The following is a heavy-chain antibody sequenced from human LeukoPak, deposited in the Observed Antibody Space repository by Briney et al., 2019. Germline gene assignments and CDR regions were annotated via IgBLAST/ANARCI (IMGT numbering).Heavy chain of an antibody. CDR3: ARDRTVPYDAFDI. J-gene: IGHJ3*02. CDR1: GFTFSSNS. D-gene: IGHD4-17*01. V-gene: IGHV3-23*01. Sequence: PGGSLRLSCVASGFTFSSNSMNWVRQAPGKGLEWVSAISGSGGSTYYADSVKGRFTISRDNSKNTLYLQMNSLRAEDTAVYYCARDRTVPYDAFDIWGQGTMVTVSS. CDR2: ISGSGGST.